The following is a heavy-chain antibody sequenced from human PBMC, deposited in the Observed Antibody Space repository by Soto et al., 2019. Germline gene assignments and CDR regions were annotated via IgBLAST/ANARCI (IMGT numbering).Heavy chain of an antibody. CDR1: GGSFSGYY. CDR2: INHSGST. V-gene: IGHV4-34*01. Sequence: PETLSLTCAVYGGSFSGYYWSWIRQPPGKGLEWIGEINHSGSTNYNPSLKSRVTISVDTSKNQFSLKLSSVTAADTAVYYCARPSSSSAAVYYFDYWGQGTLVTVSS. J-gene: IGHJ4*02. CDR3: ARPSSSSAAVYYFDY. D-gene: IGHD2-2*01.